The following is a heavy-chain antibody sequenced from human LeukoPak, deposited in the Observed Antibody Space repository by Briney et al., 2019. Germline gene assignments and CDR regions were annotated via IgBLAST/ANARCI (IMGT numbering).Heavy chain of an antibody. CDR2: INHSGST. CDR3: ARGDLKLPMVRGVTFFYY. CDR1: GGSFSGYY. D-gene: IGHD3-10*01. J-gene: IGHJ4*02. V-gene: IGHV4-34*01. Sequence: SETLSLTCAAYGGSFSGYYWSWIRQPPGKGLEWIGEINHSGSTNYNPSLKSRVTISVDTSKNQFSLKLSSVTAADTAVYYCARGDLKLPMVRGVTFFYYWGQGTLVTVSS.